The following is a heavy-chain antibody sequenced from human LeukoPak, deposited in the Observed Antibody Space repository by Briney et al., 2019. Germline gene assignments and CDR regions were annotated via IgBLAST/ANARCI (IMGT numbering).Heavy chain of an antibody. Sequence: SVTLSLTCTVSGGSISNYYWSWIRQSPEKGLEWIGYIYHSGSANYNPSLTSRVTISVDTSKNQFSLKLASVTAADTAVYYCARGGGFGSPPGFWGQGTLVTVSS. J-gene: IGHJ4*02. CDR2: IYHSGSA. D-gene: IGHD1-26*01. CDR3: ARGGGFGSPPGF. CDR1: GGSISNYY. V-gene: IGHV4-59*01.